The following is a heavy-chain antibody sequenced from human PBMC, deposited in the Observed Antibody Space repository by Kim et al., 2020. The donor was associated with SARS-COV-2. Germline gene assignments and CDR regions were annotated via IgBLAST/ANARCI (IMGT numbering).Heavy chain of an antibody. Sequence: DTVKGRFTISRDNSKNTLYLQMNSLRAEDTAVYYCARDTRQWELLYYFDYWGQGTLVTVSS. D-gene: IGHD1-26*01. V-gene: IGHV3-30*01. J-gene: IGHJ4*02. CDR3: ARDTRQWELLYYFDY.